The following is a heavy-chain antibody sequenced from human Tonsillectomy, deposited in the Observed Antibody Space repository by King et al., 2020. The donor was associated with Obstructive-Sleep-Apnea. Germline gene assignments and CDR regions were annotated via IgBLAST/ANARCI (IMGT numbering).Heavy chain of an antibody. V-gene: IGHV4-59*01. D-gene: IGHD6-13*01. CDR3: ARGLAATGWFDP. Sequence: VQLQESGPGLVKPSETLSLTCTVSGGSISSYFWSWIRQPPGKAMAWIGYVFYTGSTNYNPSLNSRATISVDTSKNQFSLNLNAVTAADTAVYYCARGLAATGWFDPWGQGSLVTVSS. CDR2: VFYTGST. J-gene: IGHJ5*02. CDR1: GGSISSYF.